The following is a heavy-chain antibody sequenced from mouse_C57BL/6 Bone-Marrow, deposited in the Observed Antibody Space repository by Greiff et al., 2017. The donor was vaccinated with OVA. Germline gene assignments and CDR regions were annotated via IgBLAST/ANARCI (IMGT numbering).Heavy chain of an antibody. CDR2: IDPSDSYT. D-gene: IGHD4-1*01. CDR3: ARELGRRDAMDY. Sequence: QVQLQQPGAELVMPGASVKLSCKASGYTFTSYWMHWVKQRPGQGLEWIGEIDPSDSYTNYNQKFKGKSTLTVDKSSSTAYMQLSSLTSEDSAVYYCARELGRRDAMDYWGQGTSVTVSS. CDR1: GYTFTSYW. V-gene: IGHV1-69*01. J-gene: IGHJ4*01.